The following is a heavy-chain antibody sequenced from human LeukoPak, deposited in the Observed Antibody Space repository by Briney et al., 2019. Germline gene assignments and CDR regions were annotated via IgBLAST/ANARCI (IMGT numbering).Heavy chain of an antibody. CDR3: VRQGYSGYGPHLDY. CDR1: GGSIRNYY. D-gene: IGHD5-12*01. Sequence: SETLSLTCTVSGGSIRNYYWSWIRQPPGKGLEWIGYIYSSGSTNYSPSLKSRVTISVDTSKNQFSLKLSSVTAADTAVYYCVRQGYSGYGPHLDYWGQGTLVTVSS. V-gene: IGHV4-59*08. J-gene: IGHJ4*02. CDR2: IYSSGST.